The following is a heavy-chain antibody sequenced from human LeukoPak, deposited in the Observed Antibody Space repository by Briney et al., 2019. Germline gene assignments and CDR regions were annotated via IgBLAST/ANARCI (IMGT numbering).Heavy chain of an antibody. V-gene: IGHV4-34*01. CDR1: GESMIGHY. J-gene: IGHJ4*02. Sequence: PSETLSLTRAVYGESMIGHYWTWIRQPPGKRLEWIGEIHHSGGTNSNPSLKNRLTMSMDMSKNQFSLNLKSVTAADTAVYYCARATASGSGRAYDHWAQGNLVPVSS. CDR3: ARATASGSGRAYDH. CDR2: IHHSGGT. D-gene: IGHD3-10*01.